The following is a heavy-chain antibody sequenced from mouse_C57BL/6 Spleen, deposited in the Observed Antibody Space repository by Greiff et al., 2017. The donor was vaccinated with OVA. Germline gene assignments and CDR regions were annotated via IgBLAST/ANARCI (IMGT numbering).Heavy chain of an antibody. V-gene: IGHV1-50*01. CDR1: GYTFTSYW. CDR2: IDPSDSYT. D-gene: IGHD2-2*01. Sequence: QVQLQQPGAELVKPGASVKLSCKASGYTFTSYWMQWVKQRPGQGLEWIGEIDPSDSYTNYNQKFKGKATLTVDTSSSTAYMQLSSLTSEDSAVYYCARWLGDYYAMDYWGQGTSVTVSS. J-gene: IGHJ4*01. CDR3: ARWLGDYYAMDY.